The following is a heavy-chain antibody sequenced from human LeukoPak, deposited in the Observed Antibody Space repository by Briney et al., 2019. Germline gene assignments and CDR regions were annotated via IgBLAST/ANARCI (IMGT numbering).Heavy chain of an antibody. V-gene: IGHV1-69*13. CDR1: GGTFSSYA. D-gene: IGHD6-19*01. J-gene: IGHJ4*02. Sequence: SVKVSCKASGGTFSSYAISWVRQAPGQGLEWMGGIIPIFGTANYAQKFQGRVTITADESTSTAYMELSSLRAEDMAVYYCARERRDSSGWYYFDYWGQGTLVTVSS. CDR2: IIPIFGTA. CDR3: ARERRDSSGWYYFDY.